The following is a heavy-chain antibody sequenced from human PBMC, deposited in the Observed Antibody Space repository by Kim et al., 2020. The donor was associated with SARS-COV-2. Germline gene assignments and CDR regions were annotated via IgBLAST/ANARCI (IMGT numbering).Heavy chain of an antibody. J-gene: IGHJ4*02. D-gene: IGHD3-10*01. V-gene: IGHV3-33*06. CDR1: GFTFSGYG. CDR2: IWYDGSNK. Sequence: GGSLRLSCVASGFTFSGYGLHWARQAPGKGLEWVAVIWYDGSNKHYADSVKGRFTISRDNSKNTLYLQMDSLRAEDTAVYYCAKDHSHYYGSGTDYWGQGTLVTVSS. CDR3: AKDHSHYYGSGTDY.